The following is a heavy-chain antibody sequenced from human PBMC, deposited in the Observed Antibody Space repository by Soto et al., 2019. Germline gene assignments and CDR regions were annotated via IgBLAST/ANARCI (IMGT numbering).Heavy chain of an antibody. CDR1: GYTFTNHD. D-gene: IGHD4-17*01. CDR2: MNPTTGNT. CDR3: ARARGDYLNDAFDI. Sequence: QVQLVQSGAEVRKPGASVKVSCKAVGYTFTNHDVNWVRQATGQGLEWMAWMNPTTGNTGYARKFQGRITVTRNTSISTAYMDLSSLRSDDTAVYYCARARGDYLNDAFDIWGQGTMVTVSS. V-gene: IGHV1-8*01. J-gene: IGHJ3*02.